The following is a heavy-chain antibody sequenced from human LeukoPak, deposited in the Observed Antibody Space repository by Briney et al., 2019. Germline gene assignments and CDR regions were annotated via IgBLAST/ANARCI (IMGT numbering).Heavy chain of an antibody. J-gene: IGHJ4*02. V-gene: IGHV3-7*01. Sequence: PGGSLRLSCVASGFTFSSYWMTWVRQAPGKGLEWVANIKTDGSLIYYVDSVKGRFTISRDNAKNSLYLQMNSLRAEDTAVYYCARVVRYGSGSYYPVDYWGQGTLVTVSS. CDR2: IKTDGSLI. CDR1: GFTFSSYW. D-gene: IGHD3-10*01. CDR3: ARVVRYGSGSYYPVDY.